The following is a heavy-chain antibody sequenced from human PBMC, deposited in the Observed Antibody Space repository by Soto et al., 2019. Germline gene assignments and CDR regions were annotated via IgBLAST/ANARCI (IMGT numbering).Heavy chain of an antibody. Sequence: QVQLVQSGAEEKKPGASVKVSCKASGYTFTTYTMHWVRQAPGQSIEWLGWINPGNGNTKYSQKFQGRITISRDTSASTAYMELSSLRSEVKAVYYCARATFPDSGTYVYCGQVTLITVAS. V-gene: IGHV1-3*05. J-gene: IGHJ4*02. CDR3: ARATFPDSGTYVY. D-gene: IGHD5-12*01. CDR2: INPGNGNT. CDR1: GYTFTTYT.